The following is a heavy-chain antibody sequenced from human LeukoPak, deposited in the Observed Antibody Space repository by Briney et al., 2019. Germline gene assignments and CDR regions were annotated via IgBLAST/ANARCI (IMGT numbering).Heavy chain of an antibody. V-gene: IGHV5-10-1*01. CDR3: ARLESSGYYVY. Sequence: GESLKISCKGSGYSFTSYWISWVRQMPGKGLDWMGRIDPRDSYTKYSPSFQGHVSISADKSISTAYLQWSSLKASDTATYYCARLESSGYYVYWGQGTLVTVSS. D-gene: IGHD3-22*01. CDR1: GYSFTSYW. J-gene: IGHJ4*02. CDR2: IDPRDSYT.